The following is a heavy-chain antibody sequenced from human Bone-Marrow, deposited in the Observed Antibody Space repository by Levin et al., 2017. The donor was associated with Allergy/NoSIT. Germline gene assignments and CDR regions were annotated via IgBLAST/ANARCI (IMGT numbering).Heavy chain of an antibody. D-gene: IGHD3-16*02. V-gene: IGHV4-39*01. J-gene: IGHJ4*02. CDR3: ARQGFEITFGGVIVPDY. CDR2: IYYSGST. CDR1: GGSISSSSYY. Sequence: SETLSLTCTVSGGSISSSSYYWGWIRQPPGKGPEWIGSIYYSGSTYYNPSLKSRVTISVDTSKNQFSLKLSSVTAADTAVYYCARQGFEITFGGVIVPDYWGQGTLVTVSS.